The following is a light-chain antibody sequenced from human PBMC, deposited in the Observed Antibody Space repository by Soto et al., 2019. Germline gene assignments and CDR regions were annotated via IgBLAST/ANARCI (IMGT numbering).Light chain of an antibody. CDR2: AVA. Sequence: EIVMTQSPGTLSVSLGERATLSCRASQSITTNLAWYQQRPGQAPRLLMSAVATKATGIPARFSGSGSGTDFTLTISSLQSENFAPYYCTQYCICPPRLTFGQGTRVEI. J-gene: IGKJ5*01. CDR1: QSITTN. CDR3: TQYCICPPRLT. V-gene: IGKV3-15*01.